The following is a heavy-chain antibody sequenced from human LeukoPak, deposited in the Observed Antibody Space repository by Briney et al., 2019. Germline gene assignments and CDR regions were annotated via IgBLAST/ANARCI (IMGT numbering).Heavy chain of an antibody. V-gene: IGHV3-48*04. CDR1: GFTFSSYA. CDR2: ISSSSSTI. Sequence: GGSLRLSCAASGFTFSSYAMSWVRQAPGKGLEWVSYISSSSSTIYYADSVKGRFTISRDNAKNSLYLQMNSLRAEDTAVYYCARGASRSRNHYDSSGSPGYWGQGTLVTVSS. CDR3: ARGASRSRNHYDSSGSPGY. J-gene: IGHJ4*02. D-gene: IGHD3-22*01.